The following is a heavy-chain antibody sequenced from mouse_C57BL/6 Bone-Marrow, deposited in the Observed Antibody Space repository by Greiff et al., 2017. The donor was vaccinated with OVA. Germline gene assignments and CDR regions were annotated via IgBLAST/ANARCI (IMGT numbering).Heavy chain of an antibody. V-gene: IGHV10-1*01. CDR3: VRQTAQVAWLAY. J-gene: IGHJ3*01. Sequence: VQLKESGGGLVQPKGSLKLSCAASGFSFNTYAMNWVRQAPGKGLEWVARIRSKSNNYATYYADSVKDRFTISRDNSESMRYLQMNTLKTEDTAMYYCVRQTAQVAWLAYWGQGTLVTVSA. CDR1: GFSFNTYA. D-gene: IGHD3-2*02. CDR2: IRSKSNNYAT.